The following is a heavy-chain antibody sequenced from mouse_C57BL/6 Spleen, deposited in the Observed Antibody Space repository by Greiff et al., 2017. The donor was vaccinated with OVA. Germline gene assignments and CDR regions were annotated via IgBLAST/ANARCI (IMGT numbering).Heavy chain of an antibody. CDR1: GYTFTSYW. CDR2: IDPSDSYT. D-gene: IGHD2-3*01. J-gene: IGHJ4*01. V-gene: IGHV1-69*01. Sequence: QVQLQQPGAELVMPGASVKLSCKASGYTFTSYWMHWVKQSPGQGLEWIGEIDPSDSYTNYNQKFKGKSTLTVDKSSSTAYMQRSSLTSEDSAVYYWARRWILGSMDYWGQGNSVTVAS. CDR3: ARRWILGSMDY.